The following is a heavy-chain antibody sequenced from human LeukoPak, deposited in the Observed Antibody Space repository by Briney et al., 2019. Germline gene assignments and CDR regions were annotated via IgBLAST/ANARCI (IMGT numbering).Heavy chain of an antibody. CDR3: ARRRLIRPRNP. Sequence: SETLSLTCTVSGGSISSSSYYWGWIRQPPGKGLEWIGSIYYSGSTYYNPSLKSRVTISVDTSKNQFSLKLSSVTAADTAVYYCARRRLIRPRNPWGQGTQVTVSS. J-gene: IGHJ5*02. CDR2: IYYSGST. CDR1: GGSISSSSYY. V-gene: IGHV4-39*01. D-gene: IGHD6-25*01.